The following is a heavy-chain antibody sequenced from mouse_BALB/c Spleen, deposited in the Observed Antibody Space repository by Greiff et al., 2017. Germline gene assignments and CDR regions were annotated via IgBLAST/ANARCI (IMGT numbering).Heavy chain of an antibody. V-gene: IGHV5-6*01. J-gene: IGHJ1*01. CDR2: ISSGGSYT. CDR3: AVEEGYFDV. D-gene: IGHD1-1*01. CDR1: GFTFSSYG. Sequence: EVKLMESGGDLVKPGGSLKLSCAASGFTFSSYGMSWVRQTPDKRLEWVATISSGGSYTYYPDSVKGRFTISRDNAKNTLYLQMSSLKSEDTAMYYCAVEEGYFDVWGAGTTVTVSS.